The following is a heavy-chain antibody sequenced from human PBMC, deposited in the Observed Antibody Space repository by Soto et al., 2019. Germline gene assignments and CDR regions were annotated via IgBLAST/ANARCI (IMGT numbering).Heavy chain of an antibody. Sequence: GGCLGLSCAACRFTFSSYGMHWSRQAQGKGLEWVAVISYDGSNKYYADSVKGRFTISRDNSKNTLYLQMNSLRAEDTAVYYCAKLRRGSGTTSSGPDFDYWGQGTLVTVSS. CDR2: ISYDGSNK. V-gene: IGHV3-30*18. D-gene: IGHD1-1*01. CDR3: AKLRRGSGTTSSGPDFDY. J-gene: IGHJ4*02. CDR1: RFTFSSYG.